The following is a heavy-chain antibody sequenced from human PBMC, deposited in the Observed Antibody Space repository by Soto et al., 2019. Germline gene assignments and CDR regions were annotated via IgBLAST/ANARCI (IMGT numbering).Heavy chain of an antibody. CDR1: GFTFSKNW. CDR2: INTDGSAA. J-gene: IGHJ4*02. V-gene: IGHV3-74*01. D-gene: IGHD2-21*01. Sequence: EVQLVESGGGLVQPGGSLRLSCAASGFTFSKNWKHWVRQVPGEGLVWVSRINTDGSAANYADSVKGRFTVSRDNAKNTQYLQMNSLRVEDTAVYYCARDGEGYWGQGTLVTVSS. CDR3: ARDGEGY.